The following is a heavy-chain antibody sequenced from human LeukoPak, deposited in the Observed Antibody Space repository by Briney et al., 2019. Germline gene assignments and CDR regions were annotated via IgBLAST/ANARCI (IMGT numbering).Heavy chain of an antibody. D-gene: IGHD3-10*01. CDR2: INPNSGGT. CDR3: ARERGPITMVRGVIMRVFDY. V-gene: IGHV1-2*06. CDR1: GYTFTGYY. J-gene: IGHJ4*02. Sequence: ASVKVSCKASGYTFTGYYMHWVRQAPGQGLEWMGRINPNSGGTNYARKFQGRVTMTRDTSISTAYMELSRLRSDDTAVYYCARERGPITMVRGVIMRVFDYWGQGTLVTVSS.